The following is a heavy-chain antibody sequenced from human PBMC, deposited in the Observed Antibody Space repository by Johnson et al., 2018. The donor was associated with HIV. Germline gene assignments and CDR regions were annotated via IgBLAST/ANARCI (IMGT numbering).Heavy chain of an antibody. Sequence: QMLLVESGGGVVQPGRSLRLSCAASGFTFSSYAMHWVRQAPGKGLECVAVISYDGSNKYYADSVKGRFTISRDNSNNTLYLQMNSLRAEATAVYYCTKGRIFGVVMEAFDIWGQGTMVTVSS. CDR1: GFTFSSYA. J-gene: IGHJ3*02. V-gene: IGHV3-30-3*01. CDR3: TKGRIFGVVMEAFDI. D-gene: IGHD3-3*01. CDR2: ISYDGSNK.